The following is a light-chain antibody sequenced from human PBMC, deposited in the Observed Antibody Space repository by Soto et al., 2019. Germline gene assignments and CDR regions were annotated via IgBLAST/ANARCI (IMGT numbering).Light chain of an antibody. J-gene: IGKJ5*01. Sequence: EIVMTQSPATLSVSPGERATLSCRASQSVSSNLAWYQQKPGQAPRLLIYDASSRATGIPDRFSGSGSGTDFTLTISRLEPEDFAVYYCQQYGSSSITFGQGTRLEIK. V-gene: IGKV3-20*01. CDR3: QQYGSSSIT. CDR2: DAS. CDR1: QSVSSN.